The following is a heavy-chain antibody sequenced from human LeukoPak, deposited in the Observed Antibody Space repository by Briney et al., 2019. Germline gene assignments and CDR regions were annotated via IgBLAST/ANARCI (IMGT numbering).Heavy chain of an antibody. J-gene: IGHJ6*02. V-gene: IGHV4-61*02. Sequence: SETLSLTCTVSGGSVSSGNYYWSWIRQPAGKGLEWIGRIYTSGSTNYNPSLKSRVTISIDTSKNQFSLKLSSVTAADTAVYYCATLRGVVDNMDVWGQGTTVTVSS. CDR3: ATLRGVVDNMDV. CDR1: GGSVSSGNYY. D-gene: IGHD3-10*01. CDR2: IYTSGST.